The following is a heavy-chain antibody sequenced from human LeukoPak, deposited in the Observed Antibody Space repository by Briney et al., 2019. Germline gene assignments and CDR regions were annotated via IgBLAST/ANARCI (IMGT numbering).Heavy chain of an antibody. V-gene: IGHV4-59*12. CDR2: IYYSGST. CDR3: ARDHWLFSSKTWYYYGMDV. CDR1: GGSISSYN. J-gene: IGHJ6*02. D-gene: IGHD3-9*01. Sequence: SETLSLTCTVSGGSISSYNWSWIRQPPGKGLEWIGYIYYSGSTNYNPSLKSRVTIFVDTSKNLFSLILTSVSASDTAIYYCARDHWLFSSKTWYYYGMDVWGQGTTVTVSS.